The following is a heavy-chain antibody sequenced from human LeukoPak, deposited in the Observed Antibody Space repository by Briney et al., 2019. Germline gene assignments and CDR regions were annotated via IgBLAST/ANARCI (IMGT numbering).Heavy chain of an antibody. D-gene: IGHD2-15*01. Sequence: ASVNVSCKASGYTFTDYYMHWVRQAPGQGLEWMGWINPNSGGTNYAPKFQGRVTLTRDTSITTAYMELNRLRSDDTAVYYCAHLGFCSGGTCTPFDFWGQGTLVTVSS. CDR3: AHLGFCSGGTCTPFDF. V-gene: IGHV1-2*02. CDR1: GYTFTDYY. CDR2: INPNSGGT. J-gene: IGHJ4*02.